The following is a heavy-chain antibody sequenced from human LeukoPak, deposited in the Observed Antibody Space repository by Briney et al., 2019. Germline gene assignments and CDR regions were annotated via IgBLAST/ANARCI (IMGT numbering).Heavy chain of an antibody. CDR1: GFTFSSYS. V-gene: IGHV3-48*04. Sequence: GGSLRLSCAASGFTFSSYSMNWVRQAPGKGLEWVSYISSSSSTIYYADSVKGRFTISRDNAKNSLYLQMNSLRAEDTAVYYCARAASITGTTGYYYYYYMDVWGKGTTVTVSS. J-gene: IGHJ6*03. CDR3: ARAASITGTTGYYYYYYMDV. CDR2: ISSSSSTI. D-gene: IGHD1-7*01.